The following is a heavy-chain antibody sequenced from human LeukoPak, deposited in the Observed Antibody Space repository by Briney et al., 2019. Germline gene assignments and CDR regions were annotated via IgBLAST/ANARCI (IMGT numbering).Heavy chain of an antibody. CDR2: INHSGST. CDR3: ARLKPYGGGDY. J-gene: IGHJ4*02. D-gene: IGHD4-23*01. V-gene: IGHV4-34*01. Sequence: SETLSLTCAVYGGSFSGYYRSWIRQPPGKGLEWIGEINHSGSTNYNPSLKSRVTISVDTSKNQFSLKLSSVTAADTAVYYCARLKPYGGGDYWGQGTLVTVSS. CDR1: GGSFSGYY.